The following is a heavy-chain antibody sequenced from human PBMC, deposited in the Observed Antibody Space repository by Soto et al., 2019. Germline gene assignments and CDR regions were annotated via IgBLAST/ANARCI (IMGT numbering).Heavy chain of an antibody. Sequence: ASVKVSCKASGYTFTSYGISWVRQAPGQGLEWMGWISAYNGNTNYAQKLQGRVTMTTDTSTSTAYMELRSLRSDDTAVYYCARVEYYYDSSGYYDYRAQRTPVTVSS. CDR2: ISAYNGNT. D-gene: IGHD3-22*01. V-gene: IGHV1-18*04. J-gene: IGHJ4*02. CDR1: GYTFTSYG. CDR3: ARVEYYYDSSGYYDY.